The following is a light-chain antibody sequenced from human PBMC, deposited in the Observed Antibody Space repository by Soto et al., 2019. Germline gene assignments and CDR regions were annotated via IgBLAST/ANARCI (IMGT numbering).Light chain of an antibody. Sequence: EIVMTQSPLSLTVTPGEPASISCKSSQSLQHNNGNTLLAWYMQKPGQSPQLLIYLASRRAPGAPDRVSGSGSGTDFTLRISTVEADDAAIYYCMQALQTPRTFGQGTKLET. J-gene: IGKJ1*01. CDR1: QSLQHNNGNTL. V-gene: IGKV2-28*01. CDR3: MQALQTPRT. CDR2: LAS.